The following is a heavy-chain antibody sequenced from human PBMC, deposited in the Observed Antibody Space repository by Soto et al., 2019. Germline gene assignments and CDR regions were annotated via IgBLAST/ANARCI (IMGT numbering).Heavy chain of an antibody. CDR1: GYRFISYW. V-gene: IGHV5-51*03. CDR3: ARGEGGYCSGGSCYYFAY. CDR2: IFPGDSDA. Sequence: EVQLVQSGAEVKKPGESLKISCSGSGYRFISYWIGWVRQMPGKGLEWMGIIFPGDSDARYSPSLQGQVTISADKSSSIAYLQWSSLKASDTAIYYCARGEGGYCSGGSCYYFAYWGQGTLLTVSS. D-gene: IGHD2-15*01. J-gene: IGHJ4*02.